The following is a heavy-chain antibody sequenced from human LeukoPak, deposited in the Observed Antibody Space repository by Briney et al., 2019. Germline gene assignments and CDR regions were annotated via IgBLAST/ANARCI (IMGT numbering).Heavy chain of an antibody. V-gene: IGHV4-31*03. CDR1: GGSISSGGYY. Sequence: KPSETLSLTCTVSGGSISSGGYYWSWIRQHPGKGLEWIGEINHSGSTNYNPSLKSRVTISVDTSKNQFSLKLSSVTAADTAVYYCARGNAYYDFWSAPWRRAPFDYWGQGTLVTVSS. J-gene: IGHJ4*02. CDR3: ARGNAYYDFWSAPWRRAPFDY. CDR2: INHSGST. D-gene: IGHD3-3*01.